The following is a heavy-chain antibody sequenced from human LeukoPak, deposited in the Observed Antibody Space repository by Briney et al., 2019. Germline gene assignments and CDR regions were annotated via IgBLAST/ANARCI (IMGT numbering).Heavy chain of an antibody. CDR2: ISYDGSNK. J-gene: IGHJ4*02. CDR1: GFTFSSYA. CDR3: AREGPNIAAAGMFDY. D-gene: IGHD6-13*01. Sequence: GGSLRLSCAASGFTFSSYAMHWVRQAPGKGLEWVAVISYDGSNKYYADSVKGRFTISRDNSKNTLYPQMNSLRAEDTAVYYCAREGPNIAAAGMFDYWGQGTLVTVSS. V-gene: IGHV3-30*04.